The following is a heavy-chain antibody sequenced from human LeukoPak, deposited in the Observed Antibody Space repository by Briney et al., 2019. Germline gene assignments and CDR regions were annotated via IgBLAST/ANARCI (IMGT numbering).Heavy chain of an antibody. J-gene: IGHJ4*02. Sequence: SETLSLTCTVSGGSISTYYGSWIRQPPGKGLEWIGYVYYSGATNYNPSLKSRVTISLDTSKNQFSLRLTSVTAADTAVYYCARRLAVTGIYCFDHWGQGTPVTVSS. V-gene: IGHV4-59*08. CDR3: ARRLAVTGIYCFDH. CDR1: GGSISTYY. CDR2: VYYSGAT. D-gene: IGHD6-19*01.